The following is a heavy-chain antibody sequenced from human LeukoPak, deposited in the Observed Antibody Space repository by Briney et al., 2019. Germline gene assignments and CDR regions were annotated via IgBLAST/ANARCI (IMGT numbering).Heavy chain of an antibody. J-gene: IGHJ4*02. Sequence: ASVKVSCTASGGTFSSYAISWVRQAPGQGLEWMGGIIPIFGTANYAQKFQGRVTITADEYTSTAYMELSSLRSEDTAVYYCARGYCSGGSCPTGFDYWGQGTLVTVSS. CDR2: IIPIFGTA. V-gene: IGHV1-69*13. CDR3: ARGYCSGGSCPTGFDY. D-gene: IGHD2-15*01. CDR1: GGTFSSYA.